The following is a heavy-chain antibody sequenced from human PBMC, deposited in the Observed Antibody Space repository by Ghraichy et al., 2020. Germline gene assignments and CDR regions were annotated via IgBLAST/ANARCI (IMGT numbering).Heavy chain of an antibody. J-gene: IGHJ3*02. CDR3: ARDRAFEGVWSAFDI. V-gene: IGHV3-53*01. D-gene: IGHD3-3*01. CDR2: IYSGGTT. CDR1: GFNVSTNY. Sequence: GGSLRLSCAASGFNVSTNYMTWVRQAPGKGLEWVSLIYSGGTTYYEDSVKCRFTVPRDYSKNTLFLQMNSLRAEDTAIYYCARDRAFEGVWSAFDIWGQGTMVTVSS.